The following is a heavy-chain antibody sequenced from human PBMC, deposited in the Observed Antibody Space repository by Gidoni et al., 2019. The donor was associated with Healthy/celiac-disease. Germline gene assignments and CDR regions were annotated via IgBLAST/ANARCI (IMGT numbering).Heavy chain of an antibody. V-gene: IGHV4-31*03. Sequence: QVQLQESRPGLVKPSQTLSLTCTVSGGSISSGDYYWSWIRQHPGKGLEWIGYIYYSGRTYYNPSLKSRVTISVDTSKNQFSLQLSSVTAADTAVYYCARTSSSWWGNWFDPWGQGTLVTVSS. CDR2: IYYSGRT. CDR3: ARTSSSWWGNWFDP. CDR1: GGSISSGDYY. D-gene: IGHD6-13*01. J-gene: IGHJ5*02.